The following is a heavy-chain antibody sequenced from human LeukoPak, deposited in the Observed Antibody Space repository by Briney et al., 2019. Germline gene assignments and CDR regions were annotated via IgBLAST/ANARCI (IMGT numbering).Heavy chain of an antibody. Sequence: LSETLSLACTVSGGSISNYYWSWIRQPPGKGLEWIGYIYYSESTNYNPSLKSRVNISVDTSKNQLSLKLSSVTAADTAVYYCARAHSGYNTIFNYWGQASELSVSS. CDR3: ARAHSGYNTIFNY. D-gene: IGHD3-22*01. CDR2: IYYSEST. J-gene: IGHJ4*02. CDR1: GGSISNYY. V-gene: IGHV4-59*01.